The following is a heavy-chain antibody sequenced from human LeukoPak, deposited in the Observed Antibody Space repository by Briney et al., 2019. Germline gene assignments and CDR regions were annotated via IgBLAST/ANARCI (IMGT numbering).Heavy chain of an antibody. J-gene: IGHJ4*02. CDR3: ARRDISSWFFDD. CDR1: GYSFPNYW. V-gene: IGHV5-51*01. D-gene: IGHD6-13*01. CDR2: INLADSDT. Sequence: GESLKISCKGSGYSFPNYWIAWVRQMPGKGLEWMGIINLADSDTRYSPSFQGQVTISADESMSTAYLQWSSLKAPDTAIYYCARRDISSWFFDDWGQGTLVTVSS.